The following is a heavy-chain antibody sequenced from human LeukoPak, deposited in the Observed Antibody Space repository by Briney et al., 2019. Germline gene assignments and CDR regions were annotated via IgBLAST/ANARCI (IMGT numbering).Heavy chain of an antibody. V-gene: IGHV1-69*04. CDR3: ARDLSGADY. Sequence: GASVKVSCKASGYTFTGYYMHWVRQAPGQGLEWMGRIIPILGIANYAQKFQGRVTITADKSTSTAYMELSSLRSEDTAVYYCARDLSGADYWGQGTLVTVSS. J-gene: IGHJ4*02. D-gene: IGHD3-10*01. CDR1: GYTFTGYY. CDR2: IIPILGIA.